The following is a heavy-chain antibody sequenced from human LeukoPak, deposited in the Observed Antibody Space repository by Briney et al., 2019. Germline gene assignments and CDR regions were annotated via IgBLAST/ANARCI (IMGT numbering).Heavy chain of an antibody. Sequence: GEPLKISCKASGYSFSSYWIAWVRQVPGKGLEWMGIIYPGDSDTRYSPSFQGQVTISADKSISTAYLQWSSLKASDTAMYYCARQYGGGGFDFDYWGQGTLVTVSS. D-gene: IGHD3-10*01. J-gene: IGHJ4*02. CDR2: IYPGDSDT. CDR3: ARQYGGGGFDFDY. V-gene: IGHV5-51*01. CDR1: GYSFSSYW.